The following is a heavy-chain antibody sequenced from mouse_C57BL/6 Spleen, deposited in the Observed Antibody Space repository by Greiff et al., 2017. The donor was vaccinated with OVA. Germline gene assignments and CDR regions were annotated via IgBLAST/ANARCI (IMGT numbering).Heavy chain of an antibody. CDR3: TRKDY. CDR1: GYTFTDYE. CDR2: IDPETGGT. J-gene: IGHJ2*01. V-gene: IGHV1-15*01. Sequence: VQRVESGAELVRPGASVTLSCKASGYTFTDYEMHWVKQTPVHGLEWIGAIDPETGGTAYNQKFKGKAILTADKSSSTAYMELRSLTSEDSAVYYCTRKDYWGQGTTLTVSS.